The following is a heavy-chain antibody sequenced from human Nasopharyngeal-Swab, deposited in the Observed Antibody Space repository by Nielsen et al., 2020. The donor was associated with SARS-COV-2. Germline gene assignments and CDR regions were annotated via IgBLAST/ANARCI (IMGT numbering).Heavy chain of an antibody. CDR3: ARERGVAAAGAWFDP. J-gene: IGHJ5*02. CDR2: TYSGGST. D-gene: IGHD6-13*01. Sequence: VRQAPGKGLEWVSVTYSGGSTYYADSVKGRFTISRDNSKNTLYLQMNSLRAEDTAVYYCARERGVAAAGAWFDPWGQGTLVTVSS. V-gene: IGHV3-53*01.